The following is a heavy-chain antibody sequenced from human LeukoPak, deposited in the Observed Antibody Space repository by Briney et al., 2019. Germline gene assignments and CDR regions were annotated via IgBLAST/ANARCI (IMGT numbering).Heavy chain of an antibody. V-gene: IGHV6-1*01. D-gene: IGHD1-14*01. CDR2: TYYRSKWYN. CDR3: ARGGAPSITGEMNYYYGMDV. J-gene: IGHJ6*02. Sequence: SQTLSLTCAISGDSVSSNSAAWNWIRQSPSRGLEWLGRTYYRSKWYNDYAVSVKSRITINPDTSKNQFSLQLNSVTPEDTAVYYCARGGAPSITGEMNYYYGMDVWGQGTTVTVSS. CDR1: GDSVSSNSAA.